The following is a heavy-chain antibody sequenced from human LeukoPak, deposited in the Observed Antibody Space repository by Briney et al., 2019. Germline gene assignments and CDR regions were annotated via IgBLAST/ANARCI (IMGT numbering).Heavy chain of an antibody. CDR1: GFTFSSYV. Sequence: GGSLRLSCAASGFTFSSYVMHWVRQAPGKGLEWVAIISYDGSNEYYADSVKGRFTISRDNSKNTLYLQMNRLGAEDTAVYYCARGLGGIYDYWGQGTLVTVSS. CDR2: ISYDGSNE. V-gene: IGHV3-30*04. J-gene: IGHJ4*02. CDR3: ARGLGGIYDY. D-gene: IGHD3-16*01.